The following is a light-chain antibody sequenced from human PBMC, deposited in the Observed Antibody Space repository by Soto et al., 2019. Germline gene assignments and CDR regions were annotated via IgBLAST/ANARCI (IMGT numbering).Light chain of an antibody. Sequence: IQLTHSQSSLAASLGDRVTMTCRASQGISSYLAWYQQKPGKAPKLLIYKASTLKSGVPSRFSGSGSGTEFTLTISSLQPDDFATYYCQHYNSYSEAFGQGTKVDIK. CDR1: QGISSY. V-gene: IGKV1-5*03. CDR2: KAS. J-gene: IGKJ1*01. CDR3: QHYNSYSEA.